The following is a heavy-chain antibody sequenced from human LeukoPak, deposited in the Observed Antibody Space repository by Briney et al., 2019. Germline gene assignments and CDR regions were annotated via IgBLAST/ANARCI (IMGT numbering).Heavy chain of an antibody. J-gene: IGHJ5*02. D-gene: IGHD3-22*01. Sequence: SGPTLVNPTQTLTLTCAFSGFSLTTPGLGVGWIRQPPGKALEWLALINWDDQKVYSPSLQSRLSITKDTSKNQVVLTMTNVDPVDTATYYCAHRRDSSGYQYRYWFAPWGQGTLVTVSS. CDR1: GFSLTTPGLG. CDR2: INWDDQK. CDR3: AHRRDSSGYQYRYWFAP. V-gene: IGHV2-5*02.